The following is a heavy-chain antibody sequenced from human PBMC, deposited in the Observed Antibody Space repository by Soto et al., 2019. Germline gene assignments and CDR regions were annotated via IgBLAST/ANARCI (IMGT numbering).Heavy chain of an antibody. CDR3: ARAPRGNYGYPSYFDY. J-gene: IGHJ4*02. V-gene: IGHV4-34*01. CDR1: GGSFSGYY. Sequence: SETLSLTCAVYGGSFSGYYWSLIRQPPGKGLEWIGEINHSGSTNYNPSLKSRVTISVDTSKNQFSLKLSSVTAADTAVYYCARAPRGNYGYPSYFDYWGQGTLVTVSS. CDR2: INHSGST. D-gene: IGHD3-10*01.